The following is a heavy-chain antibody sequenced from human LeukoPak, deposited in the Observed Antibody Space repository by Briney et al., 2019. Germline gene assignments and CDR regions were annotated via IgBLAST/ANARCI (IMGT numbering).Heavy chain of an antibody. CDR1: GFTFSSYA. CDR2: ISGSGGST. Sequence: PGGSLRLSCAASGFTFSSYAMSWVRQAPGKGLEWGSAISGSGGSTYYADSVKGRFTISRDNSKNTLYLQMNSRRAEDTAVYYCAKDSSSWPNWFDPWGQGTLVTVSS. D-gene: IGHD6-13*01. CDR3: AKDSSSWPNWFDP. J-gene: IGHJ5*02. V-gene: IGHV3-23*01.